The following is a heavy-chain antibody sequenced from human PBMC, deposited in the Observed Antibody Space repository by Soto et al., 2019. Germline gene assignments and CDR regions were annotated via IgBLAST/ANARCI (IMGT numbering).Heavy chain of an antibody. CDR1: GGSLSSGDYY. D-gene: IGHD5-12*01. CDR3: ARDVVATIRGDHYFDY. V-gene: IGHV4-30-4*01. Sequence: SGTLSLTCTVSGGSLSSGDYYWNWIRPPPGEGLEWIGYIYYSGSTDYNPSLQSRVTISVDTSKNLVSLKLSSVTAADTAVYYCARDVVATIRGDHYFDYWGQGALVTVSS. CDR2: IYYSGST. J-gene: IGHJ4*02.